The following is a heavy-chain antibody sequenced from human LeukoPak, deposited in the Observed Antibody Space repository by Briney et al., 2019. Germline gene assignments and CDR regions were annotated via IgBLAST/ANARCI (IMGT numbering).Heavy chain of an antibody. Sequence: GGSLRLSCEASGFTVSNNYMNWLRQAPGKGLEWVSLIYSGGTTNYADSVKGRFTISRDNSKNTLYLQMNNLRAEDTAIYFCARGPLTEVAGTTWDYWGQGTLVTVSS. CDR1: GFTVSNNY. D-gene: IGHD6-19*01. CDR3: ARGPLTEVAGTTWDY. CDR2: IYSGGTT. V-gene: IGHV3-53*01. J-gene: IGHJ4*02.